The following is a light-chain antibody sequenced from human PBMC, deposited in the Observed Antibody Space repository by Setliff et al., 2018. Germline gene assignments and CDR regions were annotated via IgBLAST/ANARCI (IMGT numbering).Light chain of an antibody. Sequence: QTVVTQEPSFSVSPGGTVTLTCGLSSGSVSSAYHASWYQQTPGQAPRTLIYSTNTRSSGVPDRFSGSILGNKAALTITGAQADDEADYYCVLYMGTYVLFGGGT. J-gene: IGLJ2*01. CDR2: STN. CDR3: VLYMGTYVL. CDR1: SGSVSSAYH. V-gene: IGLV8-61*01.